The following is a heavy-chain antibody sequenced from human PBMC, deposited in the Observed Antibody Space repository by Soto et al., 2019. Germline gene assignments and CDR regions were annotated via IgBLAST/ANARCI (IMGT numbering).Heavy chain of an antibody. V-gene: IGHV1-69*19. CDR3: AREVQVYTPAFVY. CDR2: ISPMFGAA. D-gene: IGHD2-15*01. CDR1: GGTFNTYA. J-gene: IGHJ4*02. Sequence: QVQLVQSGAEMKKPGSSVKVSCQSSGGTFNTYAMNWVRQAPGQGPEWMGDISPMFGAAHYAPKFHGRVTITADESTGTSYMQLGSLTSEDTALYFCAREVQVYTPAFVYWGQGTLVTVSS.